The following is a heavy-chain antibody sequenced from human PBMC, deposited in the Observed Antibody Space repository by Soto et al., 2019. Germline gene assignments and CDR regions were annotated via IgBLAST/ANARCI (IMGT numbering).Heavy chain of an antibody. CDR1: GFTFSDYY. D-gene: IGHD3-9*01. Sequence: PGGSLRLSCAASGFTFSDYYMTWVRQAPGKGLEWVAAISGGGGGTYYADPVKGRFTISRDNSKNTLHLQMNNLRAEDTAIYYCVKDKKYDILSAWDALDIWGHGTLVTVSS. CDR2: ISGGGGGT. V-gene: IGHV3-23*01. J-gene: IGHJ3*02. CDR3: VKDKKYDILSAWDALDI.